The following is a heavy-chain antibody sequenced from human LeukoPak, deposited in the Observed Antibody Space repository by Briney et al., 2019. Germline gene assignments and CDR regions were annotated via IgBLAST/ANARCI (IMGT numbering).Heavy chain of an antibody. D-gene: IGHD3-22*01. J-gene: IGHJ1*01. V-gene: IGHV3-23*01. Sequence: GGSLRLSCAASGFTFSSYTMNWVRQAPGQGXEXXXXXXXXXXXTYYADSVKGWFTISRDNSKNTLYLQMNSLRAEDTAIYYCATDRDWGRGYYYDSSGRPAEYFQYWGQGTLVTVSS. CDR1: GFTFSSYT. CDR3: ATDRDWGRGYYYDSSGRPAEYFQY. CDR2: XXXXXXXT.